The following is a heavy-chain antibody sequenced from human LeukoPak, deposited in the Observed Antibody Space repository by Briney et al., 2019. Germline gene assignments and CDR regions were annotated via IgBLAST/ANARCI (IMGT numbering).Heavy chain of an antibody. CDR1: GFTFSSYA. D-gene: IGHD6-13*01. V-gene: IGHV3-30*09. CDR2: ISYDGSNK. J-gene: IGHJ4*02. CDR3: ARGRGPQLAPHFDY. Sequence: GRSLRLSCAASGFTFSSYAMHWVRQAPGKGLEWVAVISYDGSNKYYADSVKGRFAISRDNSKTTLYLQMNSLRAEDTAVYYCARGRGPQLAPHFDYWGQGTLVTVSS.